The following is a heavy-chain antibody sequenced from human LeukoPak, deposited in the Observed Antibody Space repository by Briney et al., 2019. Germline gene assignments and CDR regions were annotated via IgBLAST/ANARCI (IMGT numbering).Heavy chain of an antibody. D-gene: IGHD4-17*01. CDR2: ISHDGSNK. V-gene: IGHV3-30*04. Sequence: GGSLRLSCAASGFTFSSYAMHWVRQAPGKGLEWVAVISHDGSNKYYADSVKGRFTISRDNSKNTLYLQMNSLRAEDTAVYYCARISMTTVTTDYWGQGTLVTVSS. J-gene: IGHJ4*02. CDR1: GFTFSSYA. CDR3: ARISMTTVTTDY.